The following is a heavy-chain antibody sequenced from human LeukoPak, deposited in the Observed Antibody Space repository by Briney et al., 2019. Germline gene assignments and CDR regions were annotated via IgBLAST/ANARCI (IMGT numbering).Heavy chain of an antibody. V-gene: IGHV3-21*01. D-gene: IGHD6-13*01. Sequence: GGSLRLSCAASGFTFSSYSMNWVRQAPGKGLEWVSSISSSSSYIYYVDSVKGRFTISRDNAKNSLYLQMNSLRAEDTAVYYCARAAAVAFDIWGQGTMVTVSS. J-gene: IGHJ3*02. CDR3: ARAAAVAFDI. CDR2: ISSSSSYI. CDR1: GFTFSSYS.